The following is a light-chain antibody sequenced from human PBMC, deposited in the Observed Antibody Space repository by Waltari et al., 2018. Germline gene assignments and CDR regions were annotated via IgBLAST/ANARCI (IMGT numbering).Light chain of an antibody. V-gene: IGKV3-20*01. CDR2: GAS. CDR1: QSVSSSY. J-gene: IGKJ1*01. CDR3: QQYSTSPWT. Sequence: EIVLTQSPGTLSLSPGERATLSCRASQSVSSSYLAWYQQKPGQAPRLLIYGASSRATGIPDRFSGSGSGTDFTLTISRLDPEDVAVFYCQQYSTSPWTFGQGTKVEIQ.